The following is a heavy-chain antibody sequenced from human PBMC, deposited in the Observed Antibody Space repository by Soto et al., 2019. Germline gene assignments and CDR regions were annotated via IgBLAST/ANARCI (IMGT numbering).Heavy chain of an antibody. CDR2: ITHSGRT. J-gene: IGHJ6*03. Sequence: SETLSLTCAVYGGSFGGYYGTWIRQPPGKGLEWVGEITHSGRTTYNPSLKNRVTISVNTSKNQFSLMVSSVTAAETGAYFCAGVRYYYYYMDVWGKGTTVTVSS. CDR1: GGSFGGYY. V-gene: IGHV4-34*01. CDR3: AGVRYYYYYMDV.